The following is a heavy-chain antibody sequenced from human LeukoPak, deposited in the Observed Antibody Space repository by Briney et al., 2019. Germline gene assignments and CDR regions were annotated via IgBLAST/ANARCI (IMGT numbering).Heavy chain of an antibody. CDR1: GYTFTGYY. V-gene: IGHV1-2*02. D-gene: IGHD3-3*01. Sequence: ASVKVSCKASGYTFTGYYMHWVRQAPGQGLEWMGWINPNSGGTNYALKFQGRVTMTRDTSISTAYMELSRLRSDDTAVYYCARDWYLGVTIYHDAFDIWGQGTMVTVSS. CDR2: INPNSGGT. J-gene: IGHJ3*02. CDR3: ARDWYLGVTIYHDAFDI.